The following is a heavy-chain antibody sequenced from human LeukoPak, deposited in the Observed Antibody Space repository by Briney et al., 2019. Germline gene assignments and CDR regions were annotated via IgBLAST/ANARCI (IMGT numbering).Heavy chain of an antibody. D-gene: IGHD3-10*01. CDR1: GDSISTSNYY. V-gene: IGHV4-39*01. Sequence: PSETLSLTCTVSGDSISTSNYYWGWIRQSPGKGLEWIGNIYYSGITYSNPSLTSRVTISVDTSKNQFSLKLGSVTAADTAVYYCARLSGSGSYFSSVIYFDYWGQGTLVTVSS. CDR3: ARLSGSGSYFSSVIYFDY. CDR2: IYYSGIT. J-gene: IGHJ4*02.